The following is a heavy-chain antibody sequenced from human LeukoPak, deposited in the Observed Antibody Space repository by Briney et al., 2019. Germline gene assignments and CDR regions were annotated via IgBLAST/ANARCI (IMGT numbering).Heavy chain of an antibody. J-gene: IGHJ3*02. CDR1: GGTFSSYA. CDR2: IIPIFGTA. D-gene: IGHD3-10*01. Sequence: ASVKVSCKASGGTFSSYAISWVRQAPGQGLEWMGGIIPIFGTANYAQKFQGRVTITTDESTSTAYMELSSLRSEDTAVYYCARDAQLLWFGSLDWDDAFDIWGQGTMVTVSS. V-gene: IGHV1-69*05. CDR3: ARDAQLLWFGSLDWDDAFDI.